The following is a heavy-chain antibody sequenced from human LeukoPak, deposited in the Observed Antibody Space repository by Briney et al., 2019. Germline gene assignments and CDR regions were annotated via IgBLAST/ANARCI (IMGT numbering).Heavy chain of an antibody. CDR2: ISSSSSTI. Sequence: GGSLRLSCAASGFTFSDYYMSWIRQAPGKGLEWVSYISSSSSTIYYADSVKGRFTISRDNAKNSLYLQMNSLRAEDTAVYYCASQDSSSWYGRYYFDYWGQGTLVTVSS. J-gene: IGHJ4*02. V-gene: IGHV3-11*04. D-gene: IGHD6-13*01. CDR3: ASQDSSSWYGRYYFDY. CDR1: GFTFSDYY.